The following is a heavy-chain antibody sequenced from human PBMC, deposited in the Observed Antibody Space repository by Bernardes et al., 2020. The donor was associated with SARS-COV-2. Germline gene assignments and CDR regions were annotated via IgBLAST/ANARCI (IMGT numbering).Heavy chain of an antibody. V-gene: IGHV4-31*03. Sequence: SETLSLTCTVSGASLRSGTYYWSWIRQHPGKGLESIGYIHHSGTPYYNPSLKGRVIISVDTSKNQFSLELTSVTAADTAMYYCTRRVVTGGGYFDYWGQGARVTVSS. CDR2: IHHSGTP. CDR1: GASLRSGTYY. CDR3: TRRVVTGGGYFDY. D-gene: IGHD2-21*02. J-gene: IGHJ4*02.